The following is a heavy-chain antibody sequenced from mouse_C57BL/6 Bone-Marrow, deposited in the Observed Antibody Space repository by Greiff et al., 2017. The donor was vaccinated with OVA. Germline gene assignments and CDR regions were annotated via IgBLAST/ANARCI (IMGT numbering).Heavy chain of an antibody. V-gene: IGHV1-15*01. D-gene: IGHD2-14*01. CDR2: IDPETGGT. CDR1: GYTFTDYE. Sequence: QVQLQQSGAELVRPGASVTLSCKASGYTFTDYEMHWVKQTPVHGLEWIGAIDPETGGTAYNQKFKGTAILTADKSSSTAYMELRSLTSEDSAVYDWTRIPRGYPWYFDVWGTGTTVTVSS. CDR3: TRIPRGYPWYFDV. J-gene: IGHJ1*03.